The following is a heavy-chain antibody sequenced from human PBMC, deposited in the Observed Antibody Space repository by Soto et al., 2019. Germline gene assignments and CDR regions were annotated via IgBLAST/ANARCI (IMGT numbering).Heavy chain of an antibody. CDR2: INHSGST. CDR3: ARGEYVLRYFYWLSRRVKAVFDY. D-gene: IGHD3-9*01. Sequence: PSETLSLTCAVSGGSFSGYYWSWIRQPPGKGLEWIGEINHSGSTNYNPSLKSRVTISVDTSKNQFSLKLSSVTAADTAVYYCARGEYVLRYFYWLSRRVKAVFDYWGQGTLVTVSS. CDR1: GGSFSGYY. V-gene: IGHV4-34*01. J-gene: IGHJ4*02.